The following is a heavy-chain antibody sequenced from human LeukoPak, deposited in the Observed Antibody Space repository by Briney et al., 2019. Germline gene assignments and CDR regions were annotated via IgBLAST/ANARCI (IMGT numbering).Heavy chain of an antibody. CDR3: ARVRSNRIAAALGY. V-gene: IGHV1-8*01. Sequence: ASVKVSCKASGYTFTSYDINWVRQATGQGLEWMGWMNPNSGNTGYAQKFQGRVTMTRNTSISTAYMELSGLRSEDTAVYYCARVRSNRIAAALGYWGQGTLVTVSS. J-gene: IGHJ4*02. D-gene: IGHD6-13*01. CDR2: MNPNSGNT. CDR1: GYTFTSYD.